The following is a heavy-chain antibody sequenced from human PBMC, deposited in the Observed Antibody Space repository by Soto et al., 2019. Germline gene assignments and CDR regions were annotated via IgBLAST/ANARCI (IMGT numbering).Heavy chain of an antibody. CDR2: IIPTLGIA. CDR3: ARDSEQWLVEIDY. CDR1: GGTLSSYT. V-gene: IGHV1-69*08. D-gene: IGHD6-19*01. Sequence: QVQLVQSGAEVKKPGSSVKVSSKASGGTLSSYTISWVRQAPGQGLEWRGRIIPTLGIANYAQKFQGRVTITADKSTSTAYMELSSLRSEDTAVYYCARDSEQWLVEIDYWGQGTLVTVSS. J-gene: IGHJ4*02.